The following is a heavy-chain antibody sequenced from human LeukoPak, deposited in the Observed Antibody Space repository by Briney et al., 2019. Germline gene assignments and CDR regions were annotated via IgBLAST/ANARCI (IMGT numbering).Heavy chain of an antibody. CDR2: IYYSGST. J-gene: IGHJ4*02. CDR3: ARHRGPRIARPIFDY. D-gene: IGHD6-13*01. V-gene: IGHV4-39*01. Sequence: PSETLSLTCTVSGGSISSSSYYWGWIRQPPGKGLEWIGSIYYSGSTYYNPSLKSRVTISVDTSKNQFSLKLSSVTAADTAAYYCARHRGPRIARPIFDYWGQGTLVTVSS. CDR1: GGSISSSSYY.